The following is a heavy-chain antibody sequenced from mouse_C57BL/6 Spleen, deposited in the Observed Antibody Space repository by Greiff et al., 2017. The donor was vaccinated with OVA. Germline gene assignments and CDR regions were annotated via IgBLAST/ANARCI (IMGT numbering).Heavy chain of an antibody. CDR2: IRLKSDNYAT. J-gene: IGHJ1*03. Sequence: EVKLMESGGGLVQPGGSMKLSCVASGFTFSNYWMNWVRQSPEKGLEWVAQIRLKSDNYATHYAESVKGRFTISRDDSKSSVYLQMNNLRAEDTGIYYCTSSEYFDVWGTGATVTVSS. D-gene: IGHD3-1*01. V-gene: IGHV6-3*01. CDR1: GFTFSNYW. CDR3: TSSEYFDV.